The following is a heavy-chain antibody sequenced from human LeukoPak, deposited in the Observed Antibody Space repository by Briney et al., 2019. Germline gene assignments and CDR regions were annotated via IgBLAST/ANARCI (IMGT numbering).Heavy chain of an antibody. J-gene: IGHJ3*02. CDR1: GGSISSYY. CDR3: ARDRYGAFDI. V-gene: IGHV4-59*01. CDR2: IYYSGST. Sequence: PSETLSLTCTVSGGSISSYYWSWIRQSPGKGLEWIGYIYYSGSTNYNPSLKSRVTISVDTSKNQFSLKLSSVTAADTAVYYCARDRYGAFDIWGQGTMVTVSS. D-gene: IGHD1-1*01.